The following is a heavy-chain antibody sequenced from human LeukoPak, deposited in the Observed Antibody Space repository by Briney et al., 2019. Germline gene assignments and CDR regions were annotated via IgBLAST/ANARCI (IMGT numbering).Heavy chain of an antibody. D-gene: IGHD3-3*01. CDR3: ARANYDFWGGYSTRNSYYYYMDV. CDR1: GGTFSSYA. CDR2: IIPIFGTA. Sequence: SVKVSCKASGGTFSSYAISWVRQAPGQGLEWMGGIIPIFGTANYAQTFQGRVTITADESTSTAYMELSSLSSEDTAVYYCARANYDFWGGYSTRNSYYYYMDVWGKGTTVTVSS. V-gene: IGHV1-69*13. J-gene: IGHJ6*03.